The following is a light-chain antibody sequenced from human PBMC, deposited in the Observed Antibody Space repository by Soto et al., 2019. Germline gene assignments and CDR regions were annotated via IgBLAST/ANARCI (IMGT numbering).Light chain of an antibody. CDR1: SSNIGTNS. Sequence: QSVLTQPPSASGTPGQRVSISCSGSSSNIGTNSVNWYQQLPGTAPKLLIYGNYERPSGVPDRFSGSRSGTSASLAISGLQSEDASDYYCASWDDSLNGVVFGGGTKLTVL. V-gene: IGLV1-44*01. CDR3: ASWDDSLNGVV. J-gene: IGLJ2*01. CDR2: GNY.